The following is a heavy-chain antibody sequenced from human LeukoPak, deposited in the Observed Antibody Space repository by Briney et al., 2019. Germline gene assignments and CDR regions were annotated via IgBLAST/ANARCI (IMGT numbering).Heavy chain of an antibody. CDR2: ISYDGSNK. D-gene: IGHD6-19*01. J-gene: IGHJ4*02. CDR3: ARGSSSSGRVY. V-gene: IGHV3-30-3*01. Sequence: PGGSLRLSCAASGFTFSSYAMHWVRQAPGKGLEWVAVISYDGSNKYYAYSVKGRFTISRDNSKNTLYLQMNSLRDEDTAVYYCARGSSSSGRVYWGQGTLVTVSS. CDR1: GFTFSSYA.